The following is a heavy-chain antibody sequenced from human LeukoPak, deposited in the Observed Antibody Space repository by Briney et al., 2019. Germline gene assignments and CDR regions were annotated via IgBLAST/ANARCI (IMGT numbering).Heavy chain of an antibody. V-gene: IGHV3-33*01. CDR3: AREGYDSSGYYFDY. Sequence: GGSLRLSCAASGFTFSSYGMHWVRQAPGKGLEWVAVIWYDGSNKYYADSVKGRFTISRDNSKNTLYLQMNSLRAEDTAVYYCAREGYDSSGYYFDYWGQGTLVTVSS. J-gene: IGHJ4*02. D-gene: IGHD3-22*01. CDR2: IWYDGSNK. CDR1: GFTFSSYG.